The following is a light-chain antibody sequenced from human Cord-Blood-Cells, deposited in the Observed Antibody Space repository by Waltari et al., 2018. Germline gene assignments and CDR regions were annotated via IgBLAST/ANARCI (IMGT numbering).Light chain of an antibody. V-gene: IGLV1-40*01. J-gene: IGLJ1*01. CDR3: QSYDSSLSGYV. Sequence: QSVLTQPPSVSGAPGQRVTISCPGSSSNIGAGYDVHWYQQLPGTAPKLLTYANSNRPSGVPDRFSGSKSGTSASLAITGLQAEDGADYYCQSYDSSLSGYVFGTGTKVTVL. CDR2: ANS. CDR1: SSNIGAGYD.